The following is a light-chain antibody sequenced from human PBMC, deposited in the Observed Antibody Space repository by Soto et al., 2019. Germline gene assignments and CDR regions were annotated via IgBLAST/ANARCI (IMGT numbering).Light chain of an antibody. Sequence: QSALTQPASVSGSPGQSITISCTGTSSDVGGYNYVSWYQQHPGKAPKLMIYEVSNRPSGVSNRFSGSKSGNTASLTISGLQAEDEADYYCSSYEGSSPLGVCGTGTKVTV. CDR3: SSYEGSSPLGV. CDR2: EVS. CDR1: SSDVGGYNY. J-gene: IGLJ1*01. V-gene: IGLV2-14*01.